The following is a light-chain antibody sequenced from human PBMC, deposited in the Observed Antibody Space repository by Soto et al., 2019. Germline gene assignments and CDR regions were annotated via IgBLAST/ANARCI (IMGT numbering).Light chain of an antibody. J-gene: IGLJ1*01. V-gene: IGLV2-23*01. Sequence: QSALTQPASVSGSPGQSITISCTGTSNDVGSYNLVSWYQHHPGKAPKLMIFEGSKWPSGVSNRFSGSKSGNTASLTISGLQAEDEADFYCCSYAGSNYDVFGTGTKVTVL. CDR3: CSYAGSNYDV. CDR1: SNDVGSYNL. CDR2: EGS.